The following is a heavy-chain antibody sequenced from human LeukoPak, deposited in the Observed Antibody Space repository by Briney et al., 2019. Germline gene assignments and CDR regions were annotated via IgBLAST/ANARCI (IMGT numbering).Heavy chain of an antibody. V-gene: IGHV3-30*02. CDR1: GFTFSSYW. CDR3: AKDGGEGAVARYYFDY. CDR2: IRYDGSNK. J-gene: IGHJ4*02. D-gene: IGHD6-19*01. Sequence: GGSLRLSCAASGFTFSSYWMSWVRQAPGKGLEWVAFIRYDGSNKYYADSVKGRFTISRDNSKNTLYLQMNSLRAEDTAVYYCAKDGGEGAVARYYFDYWGQGTLVTVSS.